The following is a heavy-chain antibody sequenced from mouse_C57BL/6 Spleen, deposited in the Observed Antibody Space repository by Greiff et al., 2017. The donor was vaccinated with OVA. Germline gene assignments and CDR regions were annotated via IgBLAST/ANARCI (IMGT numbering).Heavy chain of an antibody. CDR2: ISSGSSTI. J-gene: IGHJ4*01. CDR1: GFTFSDYG. V-gene: IGHV5-17*01. D-gene: IGHD2-1*01. Sequence: EVKVVESGGGLVKPGGSLKLSCAASGFTFSDYGMHWVRQAPEKGLEWVAYISSGSSTIYYADTVKGRFTISRDNAKNTLFLQMTSLRSEDTAMYYCARRIYYGNWDYAMDYWGQGTSVTVSS. CDR3: ARRIYYGNWDYAMDY.